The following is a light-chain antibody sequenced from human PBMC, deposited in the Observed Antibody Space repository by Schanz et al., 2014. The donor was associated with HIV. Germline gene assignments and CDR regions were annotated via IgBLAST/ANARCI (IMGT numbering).Light chain of an antibody. CDR1: SSNIKMNA. Sequence: QSVLTQPPSASGTPGQRVTISCSGSSSNIKMNAVNWYQHLPGMGPKLLTYATYNRPSGVPDRFSGSGSDTSASLAISGLQSEDEADYYCAGWDDSLNVWVFGGGTKLTVL. CDR3: AGWDDSLNVWV. J-gene: IGLJ3*02. CDR2: ATY. V-gene: IGLV1-44*01.